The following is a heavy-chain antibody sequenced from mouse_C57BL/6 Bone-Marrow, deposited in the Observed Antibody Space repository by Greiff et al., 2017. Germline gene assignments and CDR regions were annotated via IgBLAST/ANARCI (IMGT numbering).Heavy chain of an antibody. D-gene: IGHD1-1*02. CDR3: SKYDGGGDY. CDR1: GFSLTSYG. CDR2: IWRGGST. V-gene: IGHV2-5*01. Sequence: QVQLQQSGPGLVQPSQSLSITCTVSGFSLTSYGVHWVRQSPGKGLEWLGVIWRGGSTDYNAAFMSRLSITKDNYKSQVVFKMNSLQTDDTAIYYDSKYDGGGDYWGQGTSVTVSS. J-gene: IGHJ4*01.